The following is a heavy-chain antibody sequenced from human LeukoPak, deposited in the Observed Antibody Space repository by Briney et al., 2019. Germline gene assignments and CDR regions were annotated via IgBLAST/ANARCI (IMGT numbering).Heavy chain of an antibody. Sequence: PSETLSLTGAVYGGSFSGYYWSWIRQPPGKGLEWIGEINHSGSANYNPSLKSRVTISVDTSKNQFSLKLSSVTAADTAVYYCARRGGVVPAAILWDWFDPWGQGTLVTVSS. CDR3: ARRGGVVPAAILWDWFDP. V-gene: IGHV4-34*01. J-gene: IGHJ5*02. CDR1: GGSFSGYY. D-gene: IGHD2-2*02. CDR2: INHSGSA.